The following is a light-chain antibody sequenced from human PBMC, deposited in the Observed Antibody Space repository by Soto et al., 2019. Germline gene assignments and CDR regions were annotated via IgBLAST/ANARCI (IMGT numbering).Light chain of an antibody. CDR3: QQYNDWPRP. Sequence: EIVMTQSPATLSVSPGERATLLCRASQSVGSNLLWFQQKPGQAPRLLISGASTRATGVPARFSGSGSGTEFTLTISSLQSEDFAVYHCQQYNDWPRPFGGGTKVEIK. CDR1: QSVGSN. J-gene: IGKJ4*01. CDR2: GAS. V-gene: IGKV3-15*01.